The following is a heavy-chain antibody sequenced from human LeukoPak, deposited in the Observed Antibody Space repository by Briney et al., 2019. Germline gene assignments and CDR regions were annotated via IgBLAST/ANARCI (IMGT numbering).Heavy chain of an antibody. J-gene: IGHJ6*02. CDR3: ARVRRGYCSSTSCYTGAYYYYGMDV. D-gene: IGHD2-2*02. Sequence: KPSETLSLTCAVCGGSFSGYYWSWIRQPPGKGLEWIGEINHSGSTNYNPSLKSRVTISVDTSKNQFSLKLSSVTAADTAVYYCARVRRGYCSSTSCYTGAYYYYGMDVWGQGTTVTVSS. CDR1: GGSFSGYY. V-gene: IGHV4-34*01. CDR2: INHSGST.